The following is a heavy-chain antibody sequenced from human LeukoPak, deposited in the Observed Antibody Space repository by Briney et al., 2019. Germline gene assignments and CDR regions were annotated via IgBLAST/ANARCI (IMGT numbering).Heavy chain of an antibody. J-gene: IGHJ4*02. CDR1: GYTFTSYG. CDR3: ARESHETREDY. Sequence: VKVSCKASGYTFTSYGISWVRQAPGQGLEWMGWISANNGDTDYPPKLQDRVTMTTDTYTSTAYMELRSLRSDDTAMYYCARESHETREDYWGQGTLVTVSS. D-gene: IGHD1-1*01. V-gene: IGHV1-18*01. CDR2: ISANNGDT.